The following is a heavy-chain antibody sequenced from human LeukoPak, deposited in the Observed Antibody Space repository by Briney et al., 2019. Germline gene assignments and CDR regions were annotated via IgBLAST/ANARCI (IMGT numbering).Heavy chain of an antibody. CDR3: AKHLSATNKFRFYGLDV. Sequence: PGRSLRLSCAATGFSFKDYGMHWVRQPPGKGLEWVSGISWNGGSTDYADSVKGRFTISRDNAKNSLYLQLSSLRPEDTALYYCAKHLSATNKFRFYGLDVWGQGTTVTVS. CDR2: ISWNGGST. D-gene: IGHD1-26*01. V-gene: IGHV3-9*01. CDR1: GFSFKDYG. J-gene: IGHJ6*02.